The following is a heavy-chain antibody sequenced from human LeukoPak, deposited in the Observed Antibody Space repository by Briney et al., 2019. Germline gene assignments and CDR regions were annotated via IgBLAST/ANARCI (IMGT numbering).Heavy chain of an antibody. V-gene: IGHV3-48*03. J-gene: IGHJ1*01. CDR3: ASAYGSGRKYFQH. CDR2: ISSSGSTI. Sequence: PGGSLRLSCAASGFTFSSYEMNWVRQAPGKGLEWVSYISSSGSTIYYADSVKGRFTISRDNAKNSLYLQMNSLRAEDTAVYYCASAYGSGRKYFQHWGQGTLVTVSS. D-gene: IGHD3-10*01. CDR1: GFTFSSYE.